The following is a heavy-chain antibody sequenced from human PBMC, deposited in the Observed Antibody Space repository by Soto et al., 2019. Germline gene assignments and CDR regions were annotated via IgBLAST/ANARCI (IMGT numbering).Heavy chain of an antibody. CDR3: ARGTVAPYFDY. Sequence: ASVKVSCKASGYTLTSHYIHWVRQAPGQGLEWMGIINPGGVSKTYAQEFQGRITMTRDTSTSTVYMELSSLRSQDTAVYYCARGTVAPYFDYWGQGTLVTVSS. J-gene: IGHJ4*02. D-gene: IGHD6-19*01. V-gene: IGHV1-46*01. CDR2: INPGGVSK. CDR1: GYTLTSHY.